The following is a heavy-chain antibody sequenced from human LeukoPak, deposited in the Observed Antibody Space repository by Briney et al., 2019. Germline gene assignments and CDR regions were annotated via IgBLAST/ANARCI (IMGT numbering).Heavy chain of an antibody. D-gene: IGHD4-11*01. V-gene: IGHV3-23*01. Sequence: PGGSLRLSCAASGFTFSSYAMAWVRQAPGKGLKWVSTIGNGGGTYYADSVEGRFTISRDNSKGTVYLQMNSLRSEDTAVYYCARSDHDYSKDHWGQGTLVTVSS. J-gene: IGHJ4*02. CDR2: IGNGGGT. CDR1: GFTFSSYA. CDR3: ARSDHDYSKDH.